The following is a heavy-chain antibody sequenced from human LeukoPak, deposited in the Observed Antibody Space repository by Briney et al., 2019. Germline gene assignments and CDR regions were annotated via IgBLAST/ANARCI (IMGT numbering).Heavy chain of an antibody. V-gene: IGHV3-48*03. CDR1: GFTFSSYE. CDR3: ASEDMVAIEDWFDP. J-gene: IGHJ5*02. Sequence: QPGGSLRLSCAASGFTFSSYEMNWVRQAPGKGLEWVSYISSSGSTIYYADSVKGRFTISRDNAKNSLYLQMNSLRAEDTAVYYCASEDMVAIEDWFDPWGQGTLVTVSS. CDR2: ISSSGSTI. D-gene: IGHD5-12*01.